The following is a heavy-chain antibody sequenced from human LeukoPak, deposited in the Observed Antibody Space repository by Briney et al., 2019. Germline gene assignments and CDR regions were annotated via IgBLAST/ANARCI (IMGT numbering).Heavy chain of an antibody. J-gene: IGHJ4*02. V-gene: IGHV4-39*01. D-gene: IGHD3-10*01. CDR2: IYYSGNT. CDR3: ARCISMVRGVIRPPDY. CDR1: GGSVSSGSYY. Sequence: PSETLSLTCTVSGGSVSSGSYYWGWIRQPPGKGLEWIGSIYYSGNTYYNPSLKSRVTISVDTSKNQFSLKLSSVTAADTAVYYCARCISMVRGVIRPPDYWGQGTLVTVSS.